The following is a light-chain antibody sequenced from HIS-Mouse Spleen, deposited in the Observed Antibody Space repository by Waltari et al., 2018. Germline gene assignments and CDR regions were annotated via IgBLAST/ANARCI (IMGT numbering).Light chain of an antibody. CDR1: NIGSKS. CDR2: EDS. V-gene: IGLV3-21*03. J-gene: IGLJ3*02. Sequence: SYVLTQPPSVSVAPGKTARITCGGNNIGSKSVHWYQQKPGQAPVLVVYEDSDRPSGIPGRFSGSNSGNTATLTISRVEAGDEADYYCQVWDSSSDHRVFGGGTKLTVL. CDR3: QVWDSSSDHRV.